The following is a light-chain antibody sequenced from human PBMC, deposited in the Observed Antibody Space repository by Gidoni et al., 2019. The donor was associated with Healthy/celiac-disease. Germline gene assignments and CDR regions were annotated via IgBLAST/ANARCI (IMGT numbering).Light chain of an antibody. J-gene: IGKJ3*01. Sequence: EIVLTQSPATLSLSPGERATLSCRASQSVSSYLAWYQQKPGQAPRLRIYDASNRATGIPARFSGSGSGTDFTLTISSLEPEDFAVYYCQQRSNWPFTFGPWTKVDIK. CDR1: QSVSSY. V-gene: IGKV3-11*01. CDR3: QQRSNWPFT. CDR2: DAS.